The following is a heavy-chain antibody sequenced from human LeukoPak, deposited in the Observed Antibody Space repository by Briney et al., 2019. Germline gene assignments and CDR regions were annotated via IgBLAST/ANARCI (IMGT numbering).Heavy chain of an antibody. CDR3: AKDLGYYDSSGYYSPDAFDI. CDR2: VSGSGGST. D-gene: IGHD3-22*01. V-gene: IGHV3-23*01. J-gene: IGHJ3*02. CDR1: GFTFSSYA. Sequence: GGSLRLSCAASGFTFSSYAMTWVRQAPGKGLEWVSTVSGSGGSTYYADSVKGRFTISRDNSKNTLYLQMNSLRAEDTAVYYCAKDLGYYDSSGYYSPDAFDIWGQGTMVTVSS.